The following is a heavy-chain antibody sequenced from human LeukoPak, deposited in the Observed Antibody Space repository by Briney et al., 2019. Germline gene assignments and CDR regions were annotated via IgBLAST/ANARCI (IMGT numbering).Heavy chain of an antibody. CDR2: IHSSGST. CDR3: ARETLGFGEST. J-gene: IGHJ4*02. V-gene: IGHV4-4*07. D-gene: IGHD3-10*01. CDR1: SGSISSYY. Sequence: PSETLSPTCTVPSGSISSYYWNWIRQPAGKGLEWIGRIHSSGSTNYNPSLKSRVTISVDTSKNQFSLKLSSVTAADTAVYYCARETLGFGESTWSQGTLVTVSS.